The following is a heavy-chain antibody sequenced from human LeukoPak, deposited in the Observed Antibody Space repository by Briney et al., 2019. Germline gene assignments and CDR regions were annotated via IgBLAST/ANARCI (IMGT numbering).Heavy chain of an antibody. CDR1: GFTFSSYS. J-gene: IGHJ4*02. D-gene: IGHD3-3*01. CDR3: AAGSGYYLRYFDY. V-gene: IGHV3-21*01. CDR2: ISGSSSYI. Sequence: GGSLRLSCAASGFTFSSYSMNWVRQAPGKGLEWVSFISGSSSYIYYGDSVKGRFTISRDNAKNSLYLQMNSLRAEDTAVYYCAAGSGYYLRYFDYWGQGTLVTVS.